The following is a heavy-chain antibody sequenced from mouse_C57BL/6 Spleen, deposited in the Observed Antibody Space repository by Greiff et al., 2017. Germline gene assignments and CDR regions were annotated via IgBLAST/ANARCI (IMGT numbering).Heavy chain of an antibody. CDR2: IDPTDSET. CDR3: ARGGCSGGCWDFGV. Sequence: VQLQQPGAELVKPGASVKLSCKASGYTFTSYWMHWVKQRPVQGLEWIGNIDPTDSETHYNEKFKGKATLTVDTSSSTAYMQLSSLTSEYSAVFYGARGGCSGGCWDFGVWGTATTVTAAS. CDR1: GYTFTSYW. J-gene: IGHJ1*03. D-gene: IGHD1-1*02. V-gene: IGHV1-52*01.